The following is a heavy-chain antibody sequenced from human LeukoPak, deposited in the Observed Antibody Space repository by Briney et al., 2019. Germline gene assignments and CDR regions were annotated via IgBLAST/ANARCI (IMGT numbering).Heavy chain of an antibody. V-gene: IGHV3-30*18. J-gene: IGHJ4*02. D-gene: IGHD3-16*02. Sequence: GGSLRLSCAASGFTFSSYCMHWVRQAPGKGLEWVAVISYDGSNKYYADSVKGRFTISRDNSKNTLYLQMNSLRAEDTAVYYCAKESAPYYDYVWGSYRWDYWGQGTLVTVSS. CDR2: ISYDGSNK. CDR3: AKESAPYYDYVWGSYRWDY. CDR1: GFTFSSYC.